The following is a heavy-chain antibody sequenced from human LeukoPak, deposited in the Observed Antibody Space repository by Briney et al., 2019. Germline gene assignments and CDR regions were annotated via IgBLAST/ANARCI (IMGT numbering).Heavy chain of an antibody. D-gene: IGHD6-19*01. V-gene: IGHV4-39*01. CDR2: IYYSGST. CDR1: GGSISSSSYY. Sequence: PSETLSLTCTVSGGSISSSSYYWGWIRQPPGKGLEWIGSIYYSGSTYYNPSLKSRVTISVDTSKNQFSLKLSSVTAADTAVYYCARYRSGWYFDYWGQGTLVTVSS. J-gene: IGHJ4*02. CDR3: ARYRSGWYFDY.